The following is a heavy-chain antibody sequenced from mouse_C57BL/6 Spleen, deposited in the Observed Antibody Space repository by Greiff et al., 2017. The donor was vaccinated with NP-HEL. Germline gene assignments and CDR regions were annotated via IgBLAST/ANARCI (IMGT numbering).Heavy chain of an antibody. V-gene: IGHV2-2*01. CDR1: GFSLTSYG. CDR2: IWSGGST. Sequence: QVHVKQSGPGLVQPSQRLSITCTVSGFSLTSYGVHWVRQSPGKGLEWLGVIWSGGSTDYNAAFISRLSISKDNSKSQVFFKMNSLQADDTAIYYCARRGIVTTAFDYWGQGTTLTVSS. D-gene: IGHD2-5*01. CDR3: ARRGIVTTAFDY. J-gene: IGHJ2*01.